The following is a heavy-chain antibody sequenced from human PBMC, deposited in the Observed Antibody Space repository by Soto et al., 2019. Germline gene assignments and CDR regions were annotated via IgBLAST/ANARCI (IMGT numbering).Heavy chain of an antibody. J-gene: IGHJ4*02. D-gene: IGHD1-26*01. CDR3: ARVCLKRDSGSSRPFDY. V-gene: IGHV3-72*01. Sequence: EVQLVESGGGLVQPGGSLRLSCAASGFTFSDHYMDWVRQAPGKGLEWVARIRNKANSYSTEYAASVRGRFIISRDDSTNSLYLQTNSLKTEDTAVYYCARVCLKRDSGSSRPFDYWCQGTLLTVSS. CDR2: IRNKANSYST. CDR1: GFTFSDHY.